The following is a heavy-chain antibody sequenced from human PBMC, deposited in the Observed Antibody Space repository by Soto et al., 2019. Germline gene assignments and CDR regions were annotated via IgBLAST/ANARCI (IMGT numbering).Heavy chain of an antibody. Sequence: QLQLQESGPGLVKPSETLSLICSVSGVSFSGSSYYWGWIRQPPGKGLEWIGSIYYSGQTYYNPSLKSRVTISVDRSKNQFSLNLTSVTATDTAFYYCARHGSSWGQGTLVTVSS. CDR1: GVSFSGSSYY. V-gene: IGHV4-39*01. CDR3: ARHGSS. J-gene: IGHJ5*02. CDR2: IYYSGQT.